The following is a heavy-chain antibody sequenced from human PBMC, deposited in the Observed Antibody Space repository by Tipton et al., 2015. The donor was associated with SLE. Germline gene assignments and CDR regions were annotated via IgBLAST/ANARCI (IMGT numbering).Heavy chain of an antibody. CDR3: ARQGFDSSPWYAY. J-gene: IGHJ4*02. CDR1: GGSISSGGYY. D-gene: IGHD6-13*01. Sequence: TLSLTCTVSGGSISSGGYYWSWIRQHPGKGLEWIGYIYYSGSTYYNPSLKSRITMSVDTSKNQFSLTLTSVTAADTALYYCARQGFDSSPWYAYWGQGILVTVSS. V-gene: IGHV4-31*03. CDR2: IYYSGST.